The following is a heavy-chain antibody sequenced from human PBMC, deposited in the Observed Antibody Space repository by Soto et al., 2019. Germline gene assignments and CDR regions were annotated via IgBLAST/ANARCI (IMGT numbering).Heavy chain of an antibody. J-gene: IGHJ4*02. D-gene: IGHD3-22*01. CDR3: ARESYYDSSGYYHPFDY. CDR1: GFTFCSYG. Sequence: QVQLVESGGGVVQPGRSLRLSCAASGFTFCSYGMHWVRQAPGKGLEWVAVIWYDGSNKYYADSVKGRFTISRDNSKNTLYLQMNSLRAEDTAVYYCARESYYDSSGYYHPFDYWGQGTLVTVSS. V-gene: IGHV3-33*01. CDR2: IWYDGSNK.